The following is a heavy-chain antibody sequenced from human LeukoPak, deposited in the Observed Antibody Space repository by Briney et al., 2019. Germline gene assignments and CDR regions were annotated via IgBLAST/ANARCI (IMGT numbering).Heavy chain of an antibody. V-gene: IGHV3-23*01. D-gene: IGHD6-13*01. J-gene: IGHJ4*02. CDR2: ISPAGDRT. CDR1: GFTFSSSA. CDR3: AKGGITVAGFSD. Sequence: GGSLRLSCAASGFTFSSSAMSWVRQAPGKGLECVSAISPAGDRTLYADSVKGRFTISRDNSKNTLYLQMSGLRAEDTAVFYCAKGGITVAGFSDWGQGTLVTVSS.